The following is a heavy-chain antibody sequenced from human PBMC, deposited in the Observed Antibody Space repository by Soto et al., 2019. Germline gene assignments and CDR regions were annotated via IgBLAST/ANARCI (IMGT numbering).Heavy chain of an antibody. V-gene: IGHV3-21*01. CDR3: VPDGVVIAAKGS. Sequence: EVQLVESGGGLVKPGGSLRLSCAASGFTFSTYSMNWVRQAPGKGLEWVSSISTSGSHLHYADSVKGRFTISRDNAKHPRYLQLNSLTAGDWAVYYSVPDGVVIAAKGSWGQGTLVTVSS. CDR2: ISTSGSHL. J-gene: IGHJ5*02. CDR1: GFTFSTYS. D-gene: IGHD2-15*01.